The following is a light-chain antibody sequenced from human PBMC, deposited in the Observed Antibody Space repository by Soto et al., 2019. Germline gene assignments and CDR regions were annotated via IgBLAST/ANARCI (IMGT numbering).Light chain of an antibody. Sequence: QSVLTQPPSASGSPGQSVAISCTGTSSDVGGYNYVSWYQQHPGNAPKLMIYEVNKRPSGVPDRFSSSKSGNTASLTVSGLQAEDEADYYCSSYAGSSNVFGTGTKVTVL. J-gene: IGLJ1*01. V-gene: IGLV2-8*01. CDR2: EVN. CDR3: SSYAGSSNV. CDR1: SSDVGGYNY.